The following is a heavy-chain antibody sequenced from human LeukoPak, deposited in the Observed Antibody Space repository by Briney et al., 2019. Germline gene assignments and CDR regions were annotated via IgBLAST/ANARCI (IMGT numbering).Heavy chain of an antibody. D-gene: IGHD3-22*01. J-gene: IGHJ4*02. CDR1: GFTFSSYA. Sequence: GGSLRLPCAASGFTFSSYAMSWVRQAPGKGLEWVSAISGSGGSTYYADSVKGRFTISRDNSKNTLYLQMNSLRAEDTAVYYCAKDLTRHYYDSSGQAFDYWGQGTLVTVSS. CDR2: ISGSGGST. CDR3: AKDLTRHYYDSSGQAFDY. V-gene: IGHV3-23*01.